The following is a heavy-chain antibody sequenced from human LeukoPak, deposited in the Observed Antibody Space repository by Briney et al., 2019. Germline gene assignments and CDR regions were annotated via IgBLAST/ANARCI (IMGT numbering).Heavy chain of an antibody. V-gene: IGHV3-23*01. Sequence: PGGSLRLSCAASGFTFSRNGMSWVRQAPGKGLEWVSGISGSGGSTYYADSVKGRFTISRDNSKNTLYLQMNSLRAEDTAVYYCAKTQKDIVVVPDAPADYWGQGTLVTVSS. CDR3: AKTQKDIVVVPDAPADY. D-gene: IGHD2-2*01. J-gene: IGHJ4*02. CDR2: ISGSGGST. CDR1: GFTFSRNG.